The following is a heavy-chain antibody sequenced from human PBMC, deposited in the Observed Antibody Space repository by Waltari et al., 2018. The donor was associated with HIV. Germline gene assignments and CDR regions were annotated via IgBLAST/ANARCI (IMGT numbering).Heavy chain of an antibody. Sequence: EVQLVESGGGLVQPGRSLRLSCTASGFTFGDSVMSWFLQAPGKGLEWVGFIRSKAYGGTTEYAASVKDRFTISRDDSKSIAYLQMNSLKTEDTAVYYCTRDGLYYDFWSGYPGYWGQGTLVTVSS. D-gene: IGHD3-3*01. V-gene: IGHV3-49*03. CDR2: IRSKAYGGTT. CDR1: GFTFGDSV. CDR3: TRDGLYYDFWSGYPGY. J-gene: IGHJ4*02.